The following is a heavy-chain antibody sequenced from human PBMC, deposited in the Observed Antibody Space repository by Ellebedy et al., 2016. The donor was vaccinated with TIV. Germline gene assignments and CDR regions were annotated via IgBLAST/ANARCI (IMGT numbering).Heavy chain of an antibody. CDR2: IGSRSEYT. CDR3: AKELVSRDSLSFDY. Sequence: GESLKISCAASGFSFSTYAMAWVRQTPGKGLEWLSAIGSRSEYTIYADYVKGRFTISRENSKNTLWLQMYSLRAEDTAVYYCAKELVSRDSLSFDYWGLGTLVTVSS. V-gene: IGHV3-23*01. CDR1: GFSFSTYA. J-gene: IGHJ4*02. D-gene: IGHD3-9*01.